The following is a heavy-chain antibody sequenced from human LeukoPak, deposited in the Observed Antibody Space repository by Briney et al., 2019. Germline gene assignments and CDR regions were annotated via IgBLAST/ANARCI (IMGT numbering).Heavy chain of an antibody. Sequence: ASETLSLTCTVSGGSISSGGYYWSWIRQHPGKGLEWIGYIYYSGSTYYNPSLKSRVTISVDTSKNQFSLKLSSVTAADTAVYYCVRKATGYSSSRGFDPWGQGTLVTVSS. V-gene: IGHV4-31*03. CDR3: VRKATGYSSSRGFDP. J-gene: IGHJ5*02. D-gene: IGHD6-13*01. CDR1: GGSISSGGYY. CDR2: IYYSGST.